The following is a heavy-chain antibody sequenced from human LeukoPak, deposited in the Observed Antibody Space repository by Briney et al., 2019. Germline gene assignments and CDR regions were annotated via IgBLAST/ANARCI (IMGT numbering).Heavy chain of an antibody. V-gene: IGHV5-51*01. D-gene: IGHD2-2*02. Sequence: GESLKISCKASGFSFTYCWIGWVRQMPGKGLEWMGIIYPGDSDTRYSPSFQGQVTISADKSSSTAYLQWRSLKASDTAMYYCAGHSFDTVDAFDVWGQGTIVIVSA. CDR2: IYPGDSDT. J-gene: IGHJ3*01. CDR1: GFSFTYCW. CDR3: AGHSFDTVDAFDV.